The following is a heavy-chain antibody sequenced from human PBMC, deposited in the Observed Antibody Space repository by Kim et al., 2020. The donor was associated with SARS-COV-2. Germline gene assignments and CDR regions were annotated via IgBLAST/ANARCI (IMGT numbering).Heavy chain of an antibody. V-gene: IGHV1-18*01. J-gene: IGHJ4*02. CDR1: GYSFTSYH. CDR2: INTYTGDT. Sequence: ASVKVSCNTAGYSFTSYHISWVRQAPGQGLEWVGWINTYTGDTKFAQRVQGRVTMTADTSTSTVYMELRGLTSDDTAKYFCARETTVGAKDFDYWGQGTLVIVSS. CDR3: ARETTVGAKDFDY. D-gene: IGHD1-26*01.